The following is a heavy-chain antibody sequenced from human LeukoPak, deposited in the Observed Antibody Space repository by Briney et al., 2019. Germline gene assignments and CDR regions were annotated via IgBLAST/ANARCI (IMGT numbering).Heavy chain of an antibody. V-gene: IGHV4-59*01. D-gene: IGHD5-24*01. CDR3: ARVLDGYKYYFDY. CDR2: IYYSGST. J-gene: IGHJ4*02. Sequence: SEILSLTCTVSGGSISSYYWSWIRQPPGKGLEWIGYIYYSGSTNYNPSLKSRVTISVDTSKNQFSLKLSSVTAADTAVYYCARVLDGYKYYFDYWGQGTLATVSS. CDR1: GGSISSYY.